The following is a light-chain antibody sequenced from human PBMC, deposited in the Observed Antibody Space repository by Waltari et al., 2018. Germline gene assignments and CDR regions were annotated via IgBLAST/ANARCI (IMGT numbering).Light chain of an antibody. CDR3: QQYNSYPTT. CDR2: KAS. CDR1: QSISSW. Sequence: DIQMTQSPSTLSASVGDRVTITCRASQSISSWLAWYQQKPGEAPKVLIYKASSLESGVPSRFSCSGSGTEFTLTISSLQPDDFATYYCQQYNSYPTTFGQGTKVEIK. V-gene: IGKV1-5*03. J-gene: IGKJ1*01.